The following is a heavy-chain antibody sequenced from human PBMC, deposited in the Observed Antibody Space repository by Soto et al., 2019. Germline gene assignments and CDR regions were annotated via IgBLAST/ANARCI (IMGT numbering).Heavy chain of an antibody. D-gene: IGHD2-8*01. Sequence: EVKLVESGGGLVQPGGSLRLSCAASGFSFSSYDMHWVRQTTGNGLEWVSAIGFAGDTYYPGSVKGRFTISRENAKNSLYLQMNRLGAGDTAVYYCARGSPVSPDAFDIWGQGTMVTVSS. V-gene: IGHV3-13*01. J-gene: IGHJ3*02. CDR1: GFSFSSYD. CDR3: ARGSPVSPDAFDI. CDR2: IGFAGDT.